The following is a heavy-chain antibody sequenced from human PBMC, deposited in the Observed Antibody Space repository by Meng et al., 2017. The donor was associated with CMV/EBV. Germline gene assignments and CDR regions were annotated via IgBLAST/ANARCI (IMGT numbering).Heavy chain of an antibody. V-gene: IGHV4-4*07. Sequence: VQLQESGPGSVKPSHPLPPTLPVSGGSSSSYYGSWIRQPAGKGLEWIGRIYTSGSTNNNPSLKSRVTMSVDTSKNQFSLKLSSVTAADTAVYYCARDSSGWYPHFDYWGQGTLVTVSS. J-gene: IGHJ4*02. CDR3: ARDSSGWYPHFDY. CDR2: IYTSGST. CDR1: GGSSSSYY. D-gene: IGHD6-19*01.